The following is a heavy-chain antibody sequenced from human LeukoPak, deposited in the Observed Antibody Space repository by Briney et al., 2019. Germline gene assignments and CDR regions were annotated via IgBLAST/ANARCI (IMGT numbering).Heavy chain of an antibody. J-gene: IGHJ3*01. CDR3: ARWKYYGFDL. Sequence: SETLSLTCTVSGGSIGIYYWSWVRQPPGKGLEWIGHIYYDGNTNYNPSLKSRVTMSVDTSRDHFSLRLSSVTAADTAVYYCARWKYYGFDLWGQGTMVTVSS. CDR1: GGSIGIYY. CDR2: IYYDGNT. D-gene: IGHD2/OR15-2a*01. V-gene: IGHV4-59*01.